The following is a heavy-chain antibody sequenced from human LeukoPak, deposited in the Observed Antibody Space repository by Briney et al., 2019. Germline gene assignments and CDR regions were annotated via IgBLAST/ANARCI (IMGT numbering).Heavy chain of an antibody. CDR2: IIPIFGTA. D-gene: IGHD3-22*01. CDR3: ARRGRSGYSPFDY. J-gene: IGHJ4*02. Sequence: ASVKVSCKTSGGTLSSYAISWVRQAPGQGLVWMGGIIPIFGTANYAQKFQGRVTITTDESTSTAYMELSSLRSEDTAVYYCARRGRSGYSPFDYWGQGTLVTVSS. CDR1: GGTLSSYA. V-gene: IGHV1-69*05.